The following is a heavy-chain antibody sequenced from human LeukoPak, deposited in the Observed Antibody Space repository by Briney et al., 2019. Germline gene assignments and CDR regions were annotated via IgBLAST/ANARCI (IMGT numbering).Heavy chain of an antibody. CDR3: ASPTLPPNRFDP. CDR2: ISSSGSTI. J-gene: IGHJ5*02. Sequence: PGGSLRLSCAASGCTFSDYYMSWIRQAPGKGLGWVSYISSSGSTIYYADSVKGRFTISRDNAKNSLYLQMNSLRAEDTAVYYCASPTLPPNRFDPWGQGTLVTVSS. V-gene: IGHV3-11*04. CDR1: GCTFSDYY.